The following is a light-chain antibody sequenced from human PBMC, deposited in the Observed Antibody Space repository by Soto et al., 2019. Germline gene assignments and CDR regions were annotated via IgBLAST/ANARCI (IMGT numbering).Light chain of an antibody. CDR1: QSISRY. CDR2: AAS. CDR3: QQYCATPWT. V-gene: IGKV1-39*01. Sequence: DIQMTQSPSPLSASVGDRVTVTCRASQSISRYLNWYQQKPGNAPKLLIYAASHLQSGVPSRFSGSGSGTDFTLNISSLQAEDVAVDYCQQYCATPWTYGQGTKVEIK. J-gene: IGKJ1*01.